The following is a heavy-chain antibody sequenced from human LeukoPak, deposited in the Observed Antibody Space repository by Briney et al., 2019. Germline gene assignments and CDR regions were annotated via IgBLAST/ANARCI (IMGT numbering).Heavy chain of an antibody. J-gene: IGHJ4*02. V-gene: IGHV4-39*01. CDR2: IYYSGST. CDR1: GGSISSSSYY. CDR3: ARRVARSSSGFDY. D-gene: IGHD6-6*01. Sequence: SETLSLTRTVSGGSISSSSYYWGWIRQPPGKGLEWIVTIYYSGSTYYNPSLKSRVTVSVDTSKNQFSLKLSSVTAADTAVYYCARRVARSSSGFDYWGQGTLVTVSS.